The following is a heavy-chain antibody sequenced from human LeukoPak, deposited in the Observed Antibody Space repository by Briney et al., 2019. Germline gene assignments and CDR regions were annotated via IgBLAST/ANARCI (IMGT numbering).Heavy chain of an antibody. CDR1: GGSLSGYY. CDR2: INHSGST. J-gene: IGHJ4*02. D-gene: IGHD3-9*01. V-gene: IGHV4-34*01. Sequence: SDTLSLTCAVYGGSLSGYYWSWIRQPRGKGLEWIGEINHSGSTNYNPSLKSRVTISVDTSKNQFSLKVSSVTAADTAVYYCARGGGYFDWLYYWGQGTLVTVSS. CDR3: ARGGGYFDWLYY.